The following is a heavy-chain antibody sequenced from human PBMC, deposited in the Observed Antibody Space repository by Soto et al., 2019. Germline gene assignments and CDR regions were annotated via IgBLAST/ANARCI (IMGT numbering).Heavy chain of an antibody. Sequence: QVQLVESGGGVVQPGRSLRLSCAASGFTFSSYGMHWVRQAPGKGLEWVAVIWYDGSNKYYADSVKGRFTISRDNSKNTLYRQMNSLRAEDTAVYYCARDDYYDSSGYFPGFGYWGQGTLVTVSS. J-gene: IGHJ4*02. CDR3: ARDDYYDSSGYFPGFGY. CDR1: GFTFSSYG. V-gene: IGHV3-33*01. CDR2: IWYDGSNK. D-gene: IGHD3-22*01.